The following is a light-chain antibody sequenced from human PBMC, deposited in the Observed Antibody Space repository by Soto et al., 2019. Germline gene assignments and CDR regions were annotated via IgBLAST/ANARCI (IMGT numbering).Light chain of an antibody. CDR2: EVI. CDR1: SSDVGGYEY. Sequence: QSALTQPPSASGSPGQSVTISCTGSSSDVGGYEYVSWYQQHPGKAPKLIIYEVIKRPSGVPDRFSGSKSGNTASLTVSGLQAEDEADYYCSSYTTTSPYVFGSGTKVTVL. J-gene: IGLJ1*01. V-gene: IGLV2-8*01. CDR3: SSYTTTSPYV.